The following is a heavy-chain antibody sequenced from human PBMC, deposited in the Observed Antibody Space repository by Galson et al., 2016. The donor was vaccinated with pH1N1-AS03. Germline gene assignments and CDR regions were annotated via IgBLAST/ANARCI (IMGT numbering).Heavy chain of an antibody. CDR3: AREINYGRGWYSVDY. D-gene: IGHD6-19*01. CDR1: GFIFSNYA. V-gene: IGHV3-23*01. Sequence: SLRLSCAASGFIFSNYAMTWVRQAPGKGLEWVSAISPTGPHYAVSVKGRFTISRDNSKNTVYPQMNSLRVEDTASYFCAREINYGRGWYSVDYWGQGTTGTVSS. J-gene: IGHJ4*03. CDR2: ISPTGP.